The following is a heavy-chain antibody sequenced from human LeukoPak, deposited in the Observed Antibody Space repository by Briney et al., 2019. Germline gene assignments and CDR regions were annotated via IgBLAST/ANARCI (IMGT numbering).Heavy chain of an antibody. Sequence: GGSLRLSCGPSGFTFGTFWMSWVRQVPGKGRGWVANMNQDGSEKAYVDSVKGRFAISRDNARNSLYLQMSSLRAEDTAVYYCATYTHWVAGDVWGQGTTVTVSS. D-gene: IGHD3-16*01. V-gene: IGHV3-7*01. CDR2: MNQDGSEK. CDR3: ATYTHWVAGDV. J-gene: IGHJ6*02. CDR1: GFTFGTFW.